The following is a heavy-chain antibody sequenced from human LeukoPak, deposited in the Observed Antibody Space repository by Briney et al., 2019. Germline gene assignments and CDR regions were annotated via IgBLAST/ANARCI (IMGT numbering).Heavy chain of an antibody. J-gene: IGHJ4*02. D-gene: IGHD5-18*01. CDR3: ARDRQYSYGMD. CDR1: GFTVSSNY. Sequence: PGGSLRLSCAASGFTVSSNYMSWVRLAPGKGLEWVSVIYSGGSTYYADSVKGRFTISRDDSKNTLYLQMNSLRAEDTAVYYCARDRQYSYGMDWGQGTLVTVSS. CDR2: IYSGGST. V-gene: IGHV3-53*01.